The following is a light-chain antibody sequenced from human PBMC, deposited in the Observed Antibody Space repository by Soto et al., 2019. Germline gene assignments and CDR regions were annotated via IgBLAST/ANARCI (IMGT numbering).Light chain of an antibody. CDR3: QQYNRYFWP. Sequence: DIQMTQSPSTLSASVGDRVTITCRASQSISSWLAWYQQKPGKAPKLLIYKASSLESGVPSRFSGSGSGTAFTLPSSSLQPDDFATFSCQQYNRYFWPLGQGTKVEIK. V-gene: IGKV1-5*03. J-gene: IGKJ1*01. CDR2: KAS. CDR1: QSISSW.